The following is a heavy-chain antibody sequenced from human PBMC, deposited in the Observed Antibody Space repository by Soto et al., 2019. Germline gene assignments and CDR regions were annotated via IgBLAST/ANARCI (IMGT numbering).Heavy chain of an antibody. CDR3: ARAGT. CDR2: ITPISGAT. J-gene: IGHJ5*02. Sequence: QVQLVQSGAEVKKPGSSLRVSCKVSGGTFRTYAINWIRQAPGQGLEWMGGITPISGATNYAQKFQGRVTITADESTSTAYMDLSSLTSDDTAIYYCARAGTWGQGSPVTGSS. V-gene: IGHV1-69*01. CDR1: GGTFRTYA.